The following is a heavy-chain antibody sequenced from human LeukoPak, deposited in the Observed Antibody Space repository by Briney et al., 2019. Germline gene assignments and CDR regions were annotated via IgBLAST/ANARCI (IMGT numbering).Heavy chain of an antibody. CDR2: IYTSGST. V-gene: IGHV4-61*02. Sequence: PSETLSLTCTVSGGSISSGSYYWSWIRQPAGKGLEWIGRIYTSGSTNYNPSLKSRVTISVDTSKNQFSLKLSSVTAADTAVYYCARYCSSTSCYPYFDYWGQGTLVTVSS. D-gene: IGHD2-2*01. J-gene: IGHJ4*02. CDR3: ARYCSSTSCYPYFDY. CDR1: GGSISSGSYY.